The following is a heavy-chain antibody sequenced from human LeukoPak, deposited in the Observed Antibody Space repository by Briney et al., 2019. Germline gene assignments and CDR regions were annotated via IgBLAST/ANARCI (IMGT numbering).Heavy chain of an antibody. CDR1: GFTFSSYS. CDR3: ARGSEWELLSCDY. V-gene: IGHV3-21*01. Sequence: GGSLRLSCAASGFTFSSYSMNWVRQAPGKGLEWVSSISSSSSYIYYADSVKGRFTISRDNAKNSLYLQMNSLRAEDTAVYYCARGSEWELLSCDYWGQGTLVTVSS. D-gene: IGHD1-26*01. CDR2: ISSSSSYI. J-gene: IGHJ4*02.